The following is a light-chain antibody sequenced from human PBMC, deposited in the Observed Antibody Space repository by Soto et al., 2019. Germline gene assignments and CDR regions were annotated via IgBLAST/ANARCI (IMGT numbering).Light chain of an antibody. V-gene: IGLV3-21*04. J-gene: IGLJ1*01. CDR2: YDS. CDR3: QVWDSSSDPLYV. Sequence: SYELTQPPSVSVAPGKTARITCGGNNIGSKSVHWYQQKPGQAPVLVIYYDSDRPSGIPERFSGSNSGNTATLTISRVEAGDEGDYYCQVWDSSSDPLYVFGTGTKVTVL. CDR1: NIGSKS.